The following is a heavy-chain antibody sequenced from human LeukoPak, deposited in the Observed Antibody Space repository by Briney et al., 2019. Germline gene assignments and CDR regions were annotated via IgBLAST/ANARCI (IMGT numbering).Heavy chain of an antibody. Sequence: SQTLSLTCAISGDSVSSSSAAWNWIRQSPSRGLEWLGRTYYRSKWYNDYAVSVKSRITINPDTSKNQFSLQPNSVTPEDTAVYYCAREVWKYSIHLNWFDPWGQGTLVTVSS. V-gene: IGHV6-1*01. CDR3: AREVWKYSIHLNWFDP. CDR2: TYYRSKWYN. CDR1: GDSVSSSSAA. D-gene: IGHD6-6*01. J-gene: IGHJ5*02.